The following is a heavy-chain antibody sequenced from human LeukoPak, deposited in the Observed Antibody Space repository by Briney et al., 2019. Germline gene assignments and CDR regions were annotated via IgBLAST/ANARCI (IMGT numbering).Heavy chain of an antibody. CDR3: GMGLMVYVKGYFDY. J-gene: IGHJ4*02. Sequence: GGSLRLSCAASGFTFSSYAMSWVRQAPGKGLEWVSAISGSGGSTYYADSVKGRFTISRDNSKNTLYLQMNSLRAEDTAVYYCGMGLMVYVKGYFDYWGQGTLVTVSS. CDR2: ISGSGGST. CDR1: GFTFSSYA. V-gene: IGHV3-23*01. D-gene: IGHD2-8*01.